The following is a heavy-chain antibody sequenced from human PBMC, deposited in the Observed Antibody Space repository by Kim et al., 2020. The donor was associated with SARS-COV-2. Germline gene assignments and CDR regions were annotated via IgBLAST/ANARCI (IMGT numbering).Heavy chain of an antibody. CDR2: T. CDR3: ARVGIAVVN. V-gene: IGHV4-34*01. J-gene: IGHJ4*02. Sequence: TNTNPSLKCRVTISVDTSKIQFSLKLSSVTAADTAVYYCARVGIAVVNWGQGTLVTVSS. D-gene: IGHD6-19*01.